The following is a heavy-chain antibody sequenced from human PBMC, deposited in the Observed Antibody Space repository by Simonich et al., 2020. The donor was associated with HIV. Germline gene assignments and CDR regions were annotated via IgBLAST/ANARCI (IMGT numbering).Heavy chain of an antibody. Sequence: QVQLQQWGAGLLKPSETLSLTCAVYGGSFSGYYWTWIRQPPGKGLGWIGEINHSGEHKTRPSHKSRGTKSIDTARTQVSVKLNPFTAADTAVYYCVRGQGPWSGGSAWYHGVWYFDVWGRGTLVTVSS. V-gene: IGHV4-34*04. D-gene: IGHD6-19*01. CDR1: GGSFSGYY. CDR2: INHSGEH. CDR3: VRGQGPWSGGSAWYHGVWYFDV. J-gene: IGHJ2*01.